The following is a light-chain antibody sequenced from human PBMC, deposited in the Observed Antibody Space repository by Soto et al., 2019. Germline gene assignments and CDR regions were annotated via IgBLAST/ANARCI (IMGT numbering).Light chain of an antibody. CDR3: NSYTNNSAVV. V-gene: IGLV2-14*01. Sequence: QSVLTQPASASGSPGQSITISCAGTRDDIGAYDYVSWYQQHPGNAPKLLVYEVTNRPSGVSDRFSGSKSGNTASLTISGLQAEDEADYYCNSYTNNSAVVFGGGTK. CDR1: RDDIGAYDY. CDR2: EVT. J-gene: IGLJ2*01.